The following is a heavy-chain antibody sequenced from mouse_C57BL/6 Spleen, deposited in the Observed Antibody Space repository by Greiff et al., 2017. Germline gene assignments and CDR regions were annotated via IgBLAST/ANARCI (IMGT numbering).Heavy chain of an antibody. V-gene: IGHV1-69*01. CDR3: ARPYSNYALDY. CDR2: IDPSDSYT. Sequence: QVQLQQPGAELVMPGASVKLSCKASGYTFTSYWMHWVKQRPGQGLEWIGEIDPSDSYTNYNQKFKGKFTLTVDKSSSTAYMQLSSLTSEDSAVYYCARPYSNYALDYWGQGTTLTVSS. CDR1: GYTFTSYW. D-gene: IGHD2-5*01. J-gene: IGHJ2*01.